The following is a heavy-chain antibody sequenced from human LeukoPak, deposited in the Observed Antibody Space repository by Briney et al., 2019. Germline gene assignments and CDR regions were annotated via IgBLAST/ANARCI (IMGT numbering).Heavy chain of an antibody. J-gene: IGHJ3*02. V-gene: IGHV4-4*07. CDR2: IYTSGST. CDR3: ARTPIAAAGTDVNDAFDI. D-gene: IGHD6-13*01. Sequence: PSETLSLTCTVSGGSISSYYWSWIRQPAGKELEWIGRIYTSGSTNYNPSLKSRVTISVDKSKNQFSLKLSSVTAADTAVYYCARTPIAAAGTDVNDAFDIWGQGTMVTVSS. CDR1: GGSISSYY.